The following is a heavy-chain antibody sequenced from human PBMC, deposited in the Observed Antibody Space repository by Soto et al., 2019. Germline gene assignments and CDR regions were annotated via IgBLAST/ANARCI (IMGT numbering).Heavy chain of an antibody. Sequence: QVQLVQSGAEVKKPGSSVKVSCKASGGTFSSYTISWVRQAPGQGLEWMGGIIPILGIANYAQKFQGRVTITADKSTSTAYMELSSLRSEDTAVYYCARGHPNYYGMDVWGQGTTVTVSS. J-gene: IGHJ6*02. V-gene: IGHV1-69*02. CDR2: IIPILGIA. CDR3: ARGHPNYYGMDV. CDR1: GGTFSSYT.